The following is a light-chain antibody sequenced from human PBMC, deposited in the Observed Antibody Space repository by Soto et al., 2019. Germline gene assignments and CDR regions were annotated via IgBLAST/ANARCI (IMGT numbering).Light chain of an antibody. J-gene: IGKJ4*01. CDR1: QDISNS. CDR2: DAS. Sequence: IQMTQSPSSLSASVGDRVTITCQASQDISNSISWYQQRPGKAPKLVIHDASTLETGVPSRLSGSGSGTEFTFPSTTLQSEDIATYYCHQYHSLPLTFGGGTKVEIK. V-gene: IGKV1-33*01. CDR3: HQYHSLPLT.